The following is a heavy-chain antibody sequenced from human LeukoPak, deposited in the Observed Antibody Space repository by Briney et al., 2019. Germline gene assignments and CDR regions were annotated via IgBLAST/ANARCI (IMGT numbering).Heavy chain of an antibody. CDR3: AKDPNVAYCGGDCYSV. CDR2: ISGSGGST. D-gene: IGHD2-21*02. CDR1: GFTFSSYA. Sequence: PGGSLRLSCAASGFTFSSYAMSWVRQAPGKGLEWVSAISGSGGSTYYADSVKGRFTISRDNSKNTLYLQMNSLRAEDTAVYYCAKDPNVAYCGGDCYSVWGQGTLVTVSS. V-gene: IGHV3-23*01. J-gene: IGHJ4*02.